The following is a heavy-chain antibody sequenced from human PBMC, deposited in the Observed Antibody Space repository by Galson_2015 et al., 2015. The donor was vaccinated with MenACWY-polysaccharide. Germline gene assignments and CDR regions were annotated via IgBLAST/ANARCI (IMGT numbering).Heavy chain of an antibody. Sequence: TLSLTCTVSGGSISSDTHYWSWIRQHPGKGLEWIGYIYYRGSTYYNPSLKSRVAISVDTSKNQFSLKLTSVTAADTAVYYCARDESAVLIDPWGQGTLVTVSS. CDR2: IYYRGST. V-gene: IGHV4-31*03. J-gene: IGHJ5*02. CDR3: ARDESAVLIDP. CDR1: GGSISSDTHY. D-gene: IGHD6-25*01.